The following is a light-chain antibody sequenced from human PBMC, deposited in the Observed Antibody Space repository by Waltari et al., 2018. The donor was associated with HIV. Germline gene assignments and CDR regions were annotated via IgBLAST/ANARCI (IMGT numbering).Light chain of an antibody. CDR2: ANI. V-gene: IGLV1-40*01. J-gene: IGLJ2*01. CDR1: RPNIRAGYY. CDR3: QSYDSSLSAYVV. Sequence: QSVLTPPPSVSGAPGQRVTISCTGTRPNIRAGYYVPCSQQLPGTAPKLLIYANIHRPSGVPDRFSVSKSATSASLAITGLQAEDDADYFCQSYDSSLSAYVVFGGGTKLTVL.